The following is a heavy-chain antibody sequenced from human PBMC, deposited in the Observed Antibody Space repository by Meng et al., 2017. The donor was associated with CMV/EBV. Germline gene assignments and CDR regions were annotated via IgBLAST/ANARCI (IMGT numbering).Heavy chain of an antibody. CDR2: ISRTSSYI. D-gene: IGHD3-16*01. J-gene: IGHJ4*02. CDR1: GFTFSTYT. V-gene: IGHV3-21*01. CDR3: ARVGDSGGPLGY. Sequence: GGSLRLSCAASGFTFSTYTMTWVRQAPGKGLEWVSSISRTSSYIYYSDLVKGRFTISRDNAENSLHLQMNSLRGEDTAVYFCARVGDSGGPLGYWGQGTLVTVSS.